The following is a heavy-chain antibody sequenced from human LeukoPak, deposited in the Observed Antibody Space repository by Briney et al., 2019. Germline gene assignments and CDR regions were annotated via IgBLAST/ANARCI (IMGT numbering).Heavy chain of an antibody. CDR3: ARDLGAVAGTPGGF. D-gene: IGHD6-13*01. CDR1: GYTFTSYG. Sequence: ASVKVSCKASGYTFTSYGISWVRQAPGQGLEWMGWISPYNGYTNSAQKFQGRVTMTTDTSTSTTYMELRSLRSDDTAVYYCARDLGAVAGTPGGFWGQGTLVTVSS. V-gene: IGHV1-18*01. J-gene: IGHJ4*02. CDR2: ISPYNGYT.